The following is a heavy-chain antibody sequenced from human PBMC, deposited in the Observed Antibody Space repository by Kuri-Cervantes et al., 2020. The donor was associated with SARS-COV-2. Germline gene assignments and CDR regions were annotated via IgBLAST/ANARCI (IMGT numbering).Heavy chain of an antibody. D-gene: IGHD6-19*01. J-gene: IGHJ6*02. V-gene: IGHV1-24*01. CDR3: ATGLDGKQWLVQTRWYYYYGMNV. CDR2: FDPEDGET. CDR1: GGTFSSYA. Sequence: ASVKVSCKASGGTFSSYAISWVRQAPGQGLEWMGGFDPEDGETIYAQKFQGRVTMTEDTSTDTAYMELSSLRSEDTAVYYCATGLDGKQWLVQTRWYYYYGMNVWGQGTTVTVSS.